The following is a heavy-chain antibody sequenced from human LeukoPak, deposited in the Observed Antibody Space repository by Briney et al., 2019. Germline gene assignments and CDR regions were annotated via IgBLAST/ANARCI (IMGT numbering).Heavy chain of an antibody. Sequence: GGSLRLSCAASGFTFSSYGMSWVRQAPGKGLEWVSAISGSGGSTNYADSVKGRFTISRDNAKNTLYLQMNSLRDEDTAVFYCARSRYDYIWGIDYWGQGTLVTISS. CDR3: ARSRYDYIWGIDY. CDR2: ISGSGGST. V-gene: IGHV3-23*01. J-gene: IGHJ4*02. CDR1: GFTFSSYG. D-gene: IGHD3-16*01.